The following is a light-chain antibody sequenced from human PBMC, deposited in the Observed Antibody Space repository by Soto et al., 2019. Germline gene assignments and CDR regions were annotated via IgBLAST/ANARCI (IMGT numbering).Light chain of an antibody. J-gene: IGKJ3*01. V-gene: IGKV3-20*01. CDR1: QSVSNDF. CDR2: GAS. CDR3: QQYGRSPFT. Sequence: EIVLTQSPGILSLSPGERATLSCRASQSVSNDFLAWYQQKPGQAPRLLIYGASTRATDVPDRFSGSGSGADFTLSISRLEPEDFAVYYCQQYGRSPFTFGPGTKVDI.